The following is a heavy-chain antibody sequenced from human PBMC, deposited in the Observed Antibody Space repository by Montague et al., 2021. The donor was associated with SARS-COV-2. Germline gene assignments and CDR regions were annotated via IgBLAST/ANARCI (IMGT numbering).Heavy chain of an antibody. CDR3: ARDPRYSLSWSFDY. CDR2: TYYRSKWCY. J-gene: IGHJ4*02. D-gene: IGHD6-13*01. V-gene: IGHV6-1*01. Sequence: CAISGDSVSSNPAAWNWLRRSPSRGREWLGRTYYRSKWCYDYAVSVKSRMTISPDTSKNQFSLQLSSVTPEDRAVYYCARDPRYSLSWSFDYWGREPWSPSPQ. CDR1: GDSVSSNPAA.